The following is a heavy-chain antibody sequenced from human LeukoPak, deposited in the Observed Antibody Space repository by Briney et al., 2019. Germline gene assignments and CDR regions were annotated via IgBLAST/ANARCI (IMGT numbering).Heavy chain of an antibody. CDR3: ARLYGQWLVLGPMDY. J-gene: IGHJ4*02. V-gene: IGHV5-51*01. Sequence: GESLKISCEGSGYSFTSYWIGWVRQMPGKGLEWMGIIYPGVSDTRYSPSFQGQVTISADKSISTAYLQWSSLKASDTAMYYCARLYGQWLVLGPMDYWGQGTLVTVSS. D-gene: IGHD6-19*01. CDR2: IYPGVSDT. CDR1: GYSFTSYW.